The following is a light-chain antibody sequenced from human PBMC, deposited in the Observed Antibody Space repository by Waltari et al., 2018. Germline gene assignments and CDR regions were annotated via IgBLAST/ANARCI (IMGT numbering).Light chain of an antibody. V-gene: IGKV1-5*01. CDR1: QSISNW. Sequence: IQVTQSPSTLSASVGDRVTITCRATQSISNWLAWYQQKPGKAPKLLIYKASTLESGGPSRFSGIGSGTEFTLTISSLQPDDFATYFCQQYNNYTPKTFGQGTKVDIK. J-gene: IGKJ1*01. CDR2: KAS. CDR3: QQYNNYTPKT.